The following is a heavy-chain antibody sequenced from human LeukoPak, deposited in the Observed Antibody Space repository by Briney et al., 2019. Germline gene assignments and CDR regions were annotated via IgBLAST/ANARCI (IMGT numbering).Heavy chain of an antibody. V-gene: IGHV3-21*01. Sequence: GGSLRLSCAASGFPFSSLNMNWVPQPPGRGLEWVSSISSSSSYIYYADSVRGRFTISRDNAKNSLYLQINSLRAEDTAVYYCARDPAYCGGDCYSVYRDAFDIWGQGTRVTVSS. CDR3: ARDPAYCGGDCYSVYRDAFDI. D-gene: IGHD2-21*02. J-gene: IGHJ3*02. CDR1: GFPFSSLN. CDR2: ISSSSSYI.